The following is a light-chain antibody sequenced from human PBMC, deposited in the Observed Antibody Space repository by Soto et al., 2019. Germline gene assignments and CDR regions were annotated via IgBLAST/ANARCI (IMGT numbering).Light chain of an antibody. Sequence: IVLTQSPATLSLSPGEGATLSCRASQSVSNYLAWYQQKPGQAPRLLIYAASTRATGIPARFSGSGSGTDFTLTISSLQSEDFAVYYCQQYNVWPLTFGGGTKVDIK. J-gene: IGKJ4*01. CDR3: QQYNVWPLT. V-gene: IGKV3-15*01. CDR2: AAS. CDR1: QSVSNY.